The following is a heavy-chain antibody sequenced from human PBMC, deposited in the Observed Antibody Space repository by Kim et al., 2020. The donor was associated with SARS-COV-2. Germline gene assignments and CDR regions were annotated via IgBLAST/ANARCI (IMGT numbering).Heavy chain of an antibody. CDR1: GGSISSYY. J-gene: IGHJ4*02. Sequence: SETLSLTCTVSGGSISSYYWSWIRQPPGKGLEWIGCIYYSGSTNYNPSLKSLVTISVDTSKNQFSLKLSSVTAADTAVYYCARAGLPTPSYSSSWSFDYWGQGTLVTVSS. V-gene: IGHV4-59*01. CDR3: ARAGLPTPSYSSSWSFDY. CDR2: IYYSGST. D-gene: IGHD6-13*01.